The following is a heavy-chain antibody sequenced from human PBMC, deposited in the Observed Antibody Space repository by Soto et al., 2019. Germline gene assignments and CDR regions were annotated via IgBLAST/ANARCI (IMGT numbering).Heavy chain of an antibody. CDR3: ARVLFGRGNWFDP. CDR1: GASISSSSYY. CDR2: IYYSGST. J-gene: IGHJ5*02. Sequence: SETLSLTCSVSGASISSSSYYWSWIRQPPGKGLEWIGYIYYSGSTNYNPSLKSRVTISVDTSKNQFSLKLSSVTAADTAVYYCARVLFGRGNWFDPWGQGTLVTVSS. V-gene: IGHV4-61*01. D-gene: IGHD3-3*01.